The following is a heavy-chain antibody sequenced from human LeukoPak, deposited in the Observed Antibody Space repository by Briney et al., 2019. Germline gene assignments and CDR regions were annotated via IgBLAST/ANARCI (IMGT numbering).Heavy chain of an antibody. V-gene: IGHV1-18*01. Sequence: ASVKVSCKASGYTFTSYGISWVRQAPGQGLEWMGWISAYNGNTNYAQKLQGRVTMTTDTSTSTAYMELRGLRSDDTAVYYCAREVFAYGSGSYYTPATDYWGQGTLVTVPS. CDR1: GYTFTSYG. CDR3: AREVFAYGSGSYYTPATDY. D-gene: IGHD3-10*01. CDR2: ISAYNGNT. J-gene: IGHJ4*02.